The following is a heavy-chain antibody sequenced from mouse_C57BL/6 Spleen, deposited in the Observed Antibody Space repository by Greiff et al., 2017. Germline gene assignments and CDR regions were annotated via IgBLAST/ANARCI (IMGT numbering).Heavy chain of an antibody. Sequence: EVKLMESGEGLVKPGGSLKLSCAASGFTFSSYAMSWVRQTPEKRLEWVAYISSGGDYIYYADTVKGRFTISRDNARNTLYLQMSSLKSEDTAMYYCTRVGYANFDYWGQGTTLTVSS. CDR1: GFTFSSYA. CDR3: TRVGYANFDY. V-gene: IGHV5-9-1*02. D-gene: IGHD2-14*01. J-gene: IGHJ2*01. CDR2: ISSGGDYI.